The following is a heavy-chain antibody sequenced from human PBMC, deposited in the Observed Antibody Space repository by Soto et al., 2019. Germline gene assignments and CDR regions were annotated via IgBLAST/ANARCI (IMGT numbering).Heavy chain of an antibody. CDR3: ARGYATAFDY. Sequence: ASVKVSCKASGYTFTSYYINWVRQAPGQGLEWMGMINAYSGSTSYAQKLQGRVTMTTDTSTSTAYMELRSLTSDDTAVYYCARGYATAFDYWGQGTLVTVSS. V-gene: IGHV1-18*04. CDR1: GYTFTSYY. D-gene: IGHD2-8*01. CDR2: INAYSGST. J-gene: IGHJ4*02.